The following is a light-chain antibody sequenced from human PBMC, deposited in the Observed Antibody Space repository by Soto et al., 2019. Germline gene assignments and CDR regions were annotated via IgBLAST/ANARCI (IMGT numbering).Light chain of an antibody. Sequence: QSVLTQPASVSGSPGQSITISCTGTSSDVGGYNYVSWYQQHPGKAPKLMIYEVSNRPSGVSNRCSGSKSGNTASLTISGLQAEDEADYCCSSYTSSSTLYVFGTGTKVTV. V-gene: IGLV2-14*01. J-gene: IGLJ1*01. CDR2: EVS. CDR1: SSDVGGYNY. CDR3: SSYTSSSTLYV.